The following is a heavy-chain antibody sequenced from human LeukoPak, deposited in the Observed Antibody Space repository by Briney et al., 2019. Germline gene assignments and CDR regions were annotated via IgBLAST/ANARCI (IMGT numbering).Heavy chain of an antibody. J-gene: IGHJ6*03. Sequence: SETLSLTCAVYGGSFSGYYWNWIRQPPGKGLEWIGYIYHSGSTYYNPSLKSRVTISVDRSKNQFSLKLSSVTAADTAVYYCARESGIVVVPAATVYYYYYMDVWGKGTTVTVSS. CDR1: GGSFSGYY. CDR2: IYHSGST. D-gene: IGHD2-2*01. V-gene: IGHV4-34*01. CDR3: ARESGIVVVPAATVYYYYYMDV.